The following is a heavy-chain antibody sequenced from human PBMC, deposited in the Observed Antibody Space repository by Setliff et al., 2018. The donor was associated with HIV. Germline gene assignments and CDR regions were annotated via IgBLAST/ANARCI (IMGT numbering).Heavy chain of an antibody. CDR3: SCSGYDSYFDY. J-gene: IGHJ4*02. D-gene: IGHD5-12*01. Sequence: PGGSLRLSCAASGFTFSGSAMHWVRQASGKGLEWVGRIRSETNTYATAYAASVKGGFTISRDDSKNTAYLQMNSLKTEDTAVYYCSCSGYDSYFDYWGQGTPVTVSS. CDR2: IRSETNTYAT. CDR1: GFTFSGSA. V-gene: IGHV3-73*01.